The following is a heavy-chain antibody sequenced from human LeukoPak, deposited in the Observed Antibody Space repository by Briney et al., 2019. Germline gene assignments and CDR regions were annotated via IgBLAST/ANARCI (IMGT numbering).Heavy chain of an antibody. CDR1: GYTFTGYY. J-gene: IGHJ3*02. D-gene: IGHD6-19*01. CDR3: ARVGAVALDAFDI. V-gene: IGHV1-2*06. Sequence: ASVKVSCKASGYTFTGYYMHWVRQAPGQGLEWMGRINPNSGGTNFAQKFQGRVTMTRDTSISTAYMELSRLRSDDTAVYYCARVGAVALDAFDIWGQGTMVTVSS. CDR2: INPNSGGT.